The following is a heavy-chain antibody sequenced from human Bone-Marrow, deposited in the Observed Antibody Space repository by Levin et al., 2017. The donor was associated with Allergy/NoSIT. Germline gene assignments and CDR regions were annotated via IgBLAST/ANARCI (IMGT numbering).Heavy chain of an antibody. CDR3: ARGVAGVGNPRIAAAGRDDLDY. CDR2: ISYDGSNK. V-gene: IGHV3-30*04. J-gene: IGHJ4*02. Sequence: GGSLRLSCAASGFTFSSYAMHWVRQAPGKGLEWVAVISYDGSNKYYADSVKGRFTISRDNSKNTLYLQMNSLRAEDTAVYYCARGVAGVGNPRIAAAGRDDLDYWGQGTLVTVSS. CDR1: GFTFSSYA. D-gene: IGHD6-13*01.